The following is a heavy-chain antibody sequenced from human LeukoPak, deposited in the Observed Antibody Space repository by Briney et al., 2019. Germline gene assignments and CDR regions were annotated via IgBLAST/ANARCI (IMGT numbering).Heavy chain of an antibody. CDR3: VRNLAVAGTCIDS. D-gene: IGHD6-19*01. V-gene: IGHV3-7*03. Sequence: PGGSLRLSCAASGFTFRNYWMSWVRQVPGTGLEWVANIKQDGSDRNYVTSVRGRFTISRDNAESSLYLQMNSLRAEDTAVYYCVRNLAVAGTCIDSWGQGTLVPVSS. J-gene: IGHJ4*02. CDR1: GFTFRNYW. CDR2: IKQDGSDR.